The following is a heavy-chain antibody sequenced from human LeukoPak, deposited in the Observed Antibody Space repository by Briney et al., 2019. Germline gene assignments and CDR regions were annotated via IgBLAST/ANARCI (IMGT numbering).Heavy chain of an antibody. CDR2: INSGDSHT. Sequence: GESLKISCKGSGYRFTSYWIGWVRQMPGKGLEWMGIINSGDSHTKYSPALQGQVTISADKSISTVYLQWTSLKDSDTAMYFCARQPGSGTDYFDYWGQGTLVTVSS. CDR3: ARQPGSGTDYFDY. V-gene: IGHV5-51*01. CDR1: GYRFTSYW. D-gene: IGHD3-10*01. J-gene: IGHJ4*02.